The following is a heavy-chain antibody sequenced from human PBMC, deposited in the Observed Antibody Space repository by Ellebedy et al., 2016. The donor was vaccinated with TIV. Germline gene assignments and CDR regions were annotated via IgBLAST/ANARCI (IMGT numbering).Heavy chain of an antibody. Sequence: GESLKISCAASGFTFSDYAMHWVRQAPGKGLEWLSIISYSGTIQYYADSVKGRFTISRDNAKKSLYLQMSSLTADDTAVYYCARGVSLDPWGQGTRVTVSS. J-gene: IGHJ5*02. CDR2: ISYSGTIQ. CDR3: ARGVSLDP. D-gene: IGHD3-22*01. V-gene: IGHV3-30-3*01. CDR1: GFTFSDYA.